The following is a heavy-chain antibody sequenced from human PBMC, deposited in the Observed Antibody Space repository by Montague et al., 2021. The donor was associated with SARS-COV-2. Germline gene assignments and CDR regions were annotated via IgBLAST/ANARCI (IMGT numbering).Heavy chain of an antibody. J-gene: IGHJ4*02. V-gene: IGHV2-5*02. CDR2: IXXXXDX. Sequence: VNPTQTLTLTFPFSGFSLSTSGVGVGWIRPPPGKALEWLALIXXXXDXRYSPSLKSRLPITKDTSTNQVVLTMTNMDPVDTATYYCAHRQIRQWLTGGYFDYWGQGTLVTVSS. CDR1: GFSLSTSGVG. CDR3: AHRQIRQWLTGGYFDY. D-gene: IGHD6-19*01.